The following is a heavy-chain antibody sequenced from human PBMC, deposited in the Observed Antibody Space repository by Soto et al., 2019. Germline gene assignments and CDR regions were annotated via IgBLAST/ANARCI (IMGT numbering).Heavy chain of an antibody. CDR3: ARRYGGNFDY. D-gene: IGHD1-26*01. J-gene: IGHJ4*02. CDR1: GGSISSGDYY. Sequence: SETLSLTCTVSGGSISSGDYYWSWIRQPPGKGLEWIGYIYYSGSTNYNPSLKSRVSISVDTSKNQFSLKLSSVTAADTAVYYCARRYGGNFDYWGQGTLVTVSS. CDR2: IYYSGST. V-gene: IGHV4-61*08.